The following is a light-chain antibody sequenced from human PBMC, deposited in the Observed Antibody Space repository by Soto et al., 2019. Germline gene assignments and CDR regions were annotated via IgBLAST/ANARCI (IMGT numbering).Light chain of an antibody. CDR1: QSVSSSY. V-gene: IGKV3-20*01. CDR2: GAS. J-gene: IGKJ1*01. CDR3: QQYGSSLTWT. Sequence: EIVLTQSPGTLSLSPGERATLSCRASQSVSSSYLAWYQQKPGQAPRLLIYGASSRATDIPDRFSGSGSGTDFTLTISRLEPEDSAVYYCQQYGSSLTWTFGQGTKVEIK.